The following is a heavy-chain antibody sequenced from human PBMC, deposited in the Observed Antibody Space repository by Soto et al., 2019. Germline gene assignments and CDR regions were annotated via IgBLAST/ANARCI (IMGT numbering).Heavy chain of an antibody. CDR1: GITFSNYA. Sequence: EVQLLESGGDLVQPGGSLRLSCAASGITFSNYAMNWVRQAPGEGLEWVSGISGSGGSTYYADSVKGRFTISRDNSRSRLYLQMNSLRAEDTALYYCAKVAHHGDYHHYFDYWGQGTLVTVSS. CDR2: ISGSGGST. V-gene: IGHV3-23*01. D-gene: IGHD4-17*01. J-gene: IGHJ4*02. CDR3: AKVAHHGDYHHYFDY.